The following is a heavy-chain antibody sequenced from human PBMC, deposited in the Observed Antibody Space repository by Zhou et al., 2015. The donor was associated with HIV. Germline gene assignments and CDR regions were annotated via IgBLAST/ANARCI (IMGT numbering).Heavy chain of an antibody. CDR1: GGTFSSYA. V-gene: IGHV1-69*06. J-gene: IGHJ2*01. CDR3: ARDRGGARPAWRYFDL. Sequence: QVQLVQSGAEVKKPGSSVKVSCKASGGTFSSYAITWVRQAPGQGLEWMGGIIPLTGTSKNAQKFQGRVTFTADRSATTAYMELRSLKSEDTAMYYCARDRGGARPAWRYFDLWGRGTLVTVSS. CDR2: IIPLTGTS. D-gene: IGHD6-6*01.